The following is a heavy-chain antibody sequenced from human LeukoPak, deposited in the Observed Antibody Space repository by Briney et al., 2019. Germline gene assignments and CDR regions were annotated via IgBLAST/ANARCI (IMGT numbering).Heavy chain of an antibody. CDR1: GFTFSSYA. CDR2: ISYDGSNK. CDR3: ASAHDYGDYRGDY. V-gene: IGHV3-30*04. Sequence: GSLRLSCAASGFTFSSYAMHWVRQAPGKGLEWVAVISYDGSNKYYADSAKGRFTISRDNSKNTLYLQMNSLRAEDTAVYYCASAHDYGDYRGDYRGQGTLVTVSS. D-gene: IGHD4-17*01. J-gene: IGHJ4*02.